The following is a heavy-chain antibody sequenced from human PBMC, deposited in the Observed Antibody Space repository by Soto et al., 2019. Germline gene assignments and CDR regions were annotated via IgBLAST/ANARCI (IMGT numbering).Heavy chain of an antibody. CDR1: GFTFSSYA. Sequence: EVQLLESGGGLVQPGGSLRLSCAASGFTFSSYAMSWVRQAPGKGLEWVSAISGSGGSTYYADSVKGRFTISRDNSKNTLYLQMNSLRAEDTAVYYCAKDRIAVAVWVGYFDYWGQGTLVTVSS. D-gene: IGHD6-19*01. CDR3: AKDRIAVAVWVGYFDY. V-gene: IGHV3-23*01. CDR2: ISGSGGST. J-gene: IGHJ4*02.